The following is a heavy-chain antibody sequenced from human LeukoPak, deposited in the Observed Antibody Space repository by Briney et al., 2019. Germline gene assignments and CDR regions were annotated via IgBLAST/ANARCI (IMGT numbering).Heavy chain of an antibody. CDR3: ARGVETSNYYGMNV. Sequence: GGSLRISCKGSGNSFTNHWIAWVRQMPGKGLEWMGIIYPGDSDTRYSPSFQGQVTMSVDKTTSTAYLQWGRLKASDTAMYYCARGVETSNYYGMNVWGQGTAVSVSS. D-gene: IGHD3-3*01. CDR2: IYPGDSDT. V-gene: IGHV5-51*01. CDR1: GNSFTNHW. J-gene: IGHJ6*01.